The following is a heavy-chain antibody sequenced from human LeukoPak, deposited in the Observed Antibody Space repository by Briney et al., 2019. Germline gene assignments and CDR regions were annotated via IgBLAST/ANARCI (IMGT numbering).Heavy chain of an antibody. CDR3: ARDTYSIAE. CDR2: ISYDGSNK. J-gene: IGHJ4*02. V-gene: IGHV3-30*03. CDR1: GFTFSSYG. Sequence: GGSLRLPCAASGFTFSSYGMHWVRQAPGKGLEWVAVISYDGSNKYYADSVKGRFTISRDNAKNTVYLQMNSLRVEDTAVYYCARDTYSIAEWGQGTLVTVSS. D-gene: IGHD1-26*01.